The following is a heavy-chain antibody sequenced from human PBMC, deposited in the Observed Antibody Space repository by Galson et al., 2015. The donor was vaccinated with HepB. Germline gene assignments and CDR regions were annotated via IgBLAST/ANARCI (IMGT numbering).Heavy chain of an antibody. D-gene: IGHD3-16*01. CDR1: GFTFSSYS. CDR2: ISSSSSYI. V-gene: IGHV3-21*01. J-gene: IGHJ3*02. Sequence: SLRLSCAASGFTFSSYSMNWVRQAPGKGLEWVSSISSSSSYIYYADSVKGRFTISRDNAKNSLSLQMNSLRAEDTAVYYCAGGGGRHDAFDIWGQGTMVTVSS. CDR3: AGGGGRHDAFDI.